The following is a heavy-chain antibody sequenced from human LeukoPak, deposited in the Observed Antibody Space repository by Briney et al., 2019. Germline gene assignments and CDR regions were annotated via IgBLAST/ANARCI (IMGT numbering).Heavy chain of an antibody. Sequence: GGSLRLSCAASGFTVSNNYMTWVRQAPGKGPEWVSLIYSSGTTYYADSVKGRFTISRDNSKNTLYLQMNRLRVEDTAVYYCARPYYYGHWGQGTLVTVSS. CDR3: ARPYYYGH. V-gene: IGHV3-53*01. CDR2: IYSSGTT. J-gene: IGHJ1*01. CDR1: GFTVSNNY. D-gene: IGHD3-10*01.